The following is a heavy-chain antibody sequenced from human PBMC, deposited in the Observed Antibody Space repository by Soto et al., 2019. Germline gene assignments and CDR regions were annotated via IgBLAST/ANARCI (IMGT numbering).Heavy chain of an antibody. CDR1: GYTLTSYG. CDR2: ISAYNGNT. Sequence: GASVKVSCKASGYTLTSYGISWVRQAPGQGLEWMGWISAYNGNTNYAQKHQGRVTMTTDTSTSTAYMELRSLRSEDTAVYYWARTEWLLTPRDYYYGMDVWGQGTTVTVSS. CDR3: ARTEWLLTPRDYYYGMDV. D-gene: IGHD3-3*01. J-gene: IGHJ6*02. V-gene: IGHV1-18*01.